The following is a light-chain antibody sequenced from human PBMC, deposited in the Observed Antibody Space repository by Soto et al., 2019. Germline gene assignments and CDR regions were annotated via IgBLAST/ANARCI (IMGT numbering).Light chain of an antibody. CDR1: SSNIGRNY. J-gene: IGLJ1*01. CDR3: AAWDASLSGHV. Sequence: VLTQPPSASETPGQRVIMSCSGSSSNIGRNYVYWYQQVPGTAPKLLIYMNDQRPSGVPDRFSGAKSGTTASLAIIGLRSEDEADYYCAAWDASLSGHVFGTGTKVTVL. V-gene: IGLV1-47*01. CDR2: MND.